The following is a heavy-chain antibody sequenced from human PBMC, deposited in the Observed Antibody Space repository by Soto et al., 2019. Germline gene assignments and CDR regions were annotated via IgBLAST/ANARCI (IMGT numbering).Heavy chain of an antibody. J-gene: IGHJ5*02. V-gene: IGHV4-39*01. Sequence: SETLSLTCTVSGDSIISSDFYWGWVRQPPGKGLEWIGSIFYLGSSCYNPSLKSRVTMSVDTSKNQFSLRLRSVTAADTALYFCARHSLALRKNNWFDPWGQGIMVTVSS. CDR2: IFYLGSS. CDR1: GDSIISSDFY. CDR3: ARHSLALRKNNWFDP. D-gene: IGHD3-3*02.